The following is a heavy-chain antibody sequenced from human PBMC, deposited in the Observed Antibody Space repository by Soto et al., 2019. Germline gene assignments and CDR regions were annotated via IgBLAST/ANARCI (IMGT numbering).Heavy chain of an antibody. D-gene: IGHD3-16*01. Sequence: GGSLRLSCAASGFTFSSYWMIWVRQAPGKGLEWVANIKEDGSEKYYVDSVKGRFTISRDNAKNSLYLQMNSLRAEDTAIYFCAREAGGLITARGVSYFDYWGLGTLVTVS. J-gene: IGHJ4*02. CDR1: GFTFSSYW. V-gene: IGHV3-7*03. CDR2: IKEDGSEK. CDR3: AREAGGLITARGVSYFDY.